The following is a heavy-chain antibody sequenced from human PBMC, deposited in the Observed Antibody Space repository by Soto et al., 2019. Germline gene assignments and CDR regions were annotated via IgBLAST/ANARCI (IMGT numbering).Heavy chain of an antibody. V-gene: IGHV4-59*01. CDR2: IYISGNT. J-gene: IGHJ4*02. Sequence: PSETLSLTCAVSGGSISGYYWSWIRQPPGKGLEWIGYIYISGNTNYNPSLKSRVTMAVDTSKNQFSLKSSSVTAADTAVYFCAREYCSSTRCYGTFDYWGQGVLVTVSS. CDR1: GGSISGYY. D-gene: IGHD2-2*01. CDR3: AREYCSSTRCYGTFDY.